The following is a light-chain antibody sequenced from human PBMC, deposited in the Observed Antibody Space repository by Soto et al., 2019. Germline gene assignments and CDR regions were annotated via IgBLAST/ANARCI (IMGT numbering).Light chain of an antibody. V-gene: IGKV3-11*01. CDR2: DAS. Sequence: EIVLTQSPATLSLSPGERATLSCRASQSVSSYLAWYQQKPGQAPRLLIYDASNRATAIPARFSGSGSGTDFTLTISSLEPEDFAVYYCQQRSNWPPMYTFGQGTKLESK. J-gene: IGKJ2*01. CDR3: QQRSNWPPMYT. CDR1: QSVSSY.